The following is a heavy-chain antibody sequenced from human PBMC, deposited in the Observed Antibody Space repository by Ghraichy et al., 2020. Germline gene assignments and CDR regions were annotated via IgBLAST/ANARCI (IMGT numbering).Heavy chain of an antibody. D-gene: IGHD1-26*01. J-gene: IGHJ4*02. Sequence: SETLSLTCAVYGGSFSGYYWSWIRQPPGKGLEWIGEINHSGSTNYNPSLKSRVTISVDTSKNQFSLKLSSVTAADTAVYYCARGEVGATRGTTFDYWGQGTLVTVSS. V-gene: IGHV4-34*01. CDR1: GGSFSGYY. CDR3: ARGEVGATRGTTFDY. CDR2: INHSGST.